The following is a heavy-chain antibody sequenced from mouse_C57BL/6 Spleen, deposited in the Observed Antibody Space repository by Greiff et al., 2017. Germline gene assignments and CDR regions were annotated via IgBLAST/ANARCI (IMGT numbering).Heavy chain of an antibody. D-gene: IGHD4-1*01. CDR1: GYTFTSYW. CDR3: AREFLTGTGAMDD. V-gene: IGHV1-64*01. J-gene: IGHJ4*01. Sequence: QVQLQQPGAELVKPGASVKLSCKASGYTFTSYWMHWVKQRPGQGLEWIGMIHPNSGSTNYNEKFKSKATLTVDKSSSTAYMQLSSLTSEDSAVYYCAREFLTGTGAMDDWGQGTSVTVSS. CDR2: IHPNSGST.